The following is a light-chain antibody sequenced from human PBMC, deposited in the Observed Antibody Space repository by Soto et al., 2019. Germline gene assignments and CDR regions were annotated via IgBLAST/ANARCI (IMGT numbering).Light chain of an antibody. CDR1: ESISSW. V-gene: IGKV1-5*03. Sequence: DIQMTQSPSTLSASVGDRDTITCRASESISSWLAWYQQKPGKAPNLLIYKASSLESGVPSTFSGSGSGTEFTLTISSLQPDDFATYYCQQYTADPLTFGGGTKVEIK. J-gene: IGKJ4*01. CDR2: KAS. CDR3: QQYTADPLT.